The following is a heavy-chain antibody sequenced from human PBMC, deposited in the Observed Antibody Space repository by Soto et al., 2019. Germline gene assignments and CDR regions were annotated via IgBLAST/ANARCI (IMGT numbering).Heavy chain of an antibody. Sequence: ASVKVSCKASGYTFTSYYMHWVRQAPGQGLEWMGIINPSGGSTSYAQKFQGRVTMTRDTSTSTVYMELSSLRSEDTAVYYCARDRGGYSSGWYPTYYYYGMDVWRHGTTVTVSS. D-gene: IGHD6-19*01. CDR2: INPSGGST. CDR3: ARDRGGYSSGWYPTYYYYGMDV. J-gene: IGHJ6*02. V-gene: IGHV1-46*01. CDR1: GYTFTSYY.